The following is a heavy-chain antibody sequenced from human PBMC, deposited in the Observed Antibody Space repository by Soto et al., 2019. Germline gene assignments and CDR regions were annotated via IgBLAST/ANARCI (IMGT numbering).Heavy chain of an antibody. Sequence: PGGSLTLSSAASGVTFSSFSMNWVRQAPGKGLEWVLVIYSGGSTYYADSGKGRFTIARDNANNTLDLQMNSLRAEDTAVYYCARALLPHDAFDIWGLGTMVTVSS. V-gene: IGHV3-66*01. CDR2: IYSGGST. CDR3: ARALLPHDAFDI. J-gene: IGHJ3*02. CDR1: GVTFSSFS.